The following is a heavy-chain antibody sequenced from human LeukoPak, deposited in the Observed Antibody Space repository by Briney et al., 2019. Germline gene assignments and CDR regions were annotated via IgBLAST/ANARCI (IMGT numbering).Heavy chain of an antibody. V-gene: IGHV3-15*01. CDR2: IKSKTDGGTT. D-gene: IGHD5-18*01. J-gene: IGHJ4*02. Sequence: GGSLRLSCAASGFTFSNAWMSWVRQAPGKGLEWVGRIKSKTDGGTTDYAAPVKGRFTISRDDSKNTLYLQMNSLRTEDTAVYYCANALPGYSYGLPLFDYWGQGTLVTVSS. CDR3: ANALPGYSYGLPLFDY. CDR1: GFTFSNAW.